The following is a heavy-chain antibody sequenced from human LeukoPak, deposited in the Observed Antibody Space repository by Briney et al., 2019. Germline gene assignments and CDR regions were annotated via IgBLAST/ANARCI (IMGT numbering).Heavy chain of an antibody. V-gene: IGHV3-48*03. D-gene: IGHD6-13*01. CDR3: ARDRPGYTSSWYSPFDY. CDR2: ISTTGTTI. Sequence: GGSLRLSCTASEFTFSSDEMNWVRQAPGKGLEWVAYISTTGTTIYYADSVKGRFTISRDNAKNSLYLQMNRLRADDTAVYYCARDRPGYTSSWYSPFDYWGQGTLVTVSS. CDR1: EFTFSSDE. J-gene: IGHJ4*02.